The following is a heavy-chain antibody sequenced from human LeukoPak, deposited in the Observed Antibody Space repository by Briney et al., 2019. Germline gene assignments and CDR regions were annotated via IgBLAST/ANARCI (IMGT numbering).Heavy chain of an antibody. CDR3: ATDLISYGSGSYSGICSGY. CDR2: FDPEDGET. V-gene: IGHV1-24*01. D-gene: IGHD3-10*01. Sequence: ASVKVSCKVSGYTLTELSMHWVRQAPGKGLEWMGGFDPEDGETIYAQKFQGRVTMTEDTSTDTAYMELSSLRSEDPAVSYCATDLISYGSGSYSGICSGYWGQGTLVTVSS. CDR1: GYTLTELS. J-gene: IGHJ4*02.